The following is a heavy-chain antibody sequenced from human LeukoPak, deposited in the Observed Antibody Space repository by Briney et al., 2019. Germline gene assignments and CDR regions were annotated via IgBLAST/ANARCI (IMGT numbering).Heavy chain of an antibody. CDR1: GGTFSSYA. V-gene: IGHV1-18*01. Sequence: GASVKVSCKASGGTFSSYAISWVRQAPGQGLEWMGWISAYNGNTNYAQKLQGRVTMTTDTSTSTAYMELRSLRSDDTAVYYCARGLSSWYVDWFDPWGQGTLVTVSS. CDR3: ARGLSSWYVDWFDP. D-gene: IGHD6-13*01. CDR2: ISAYNGNT. J-gene: IGHJ5*02.